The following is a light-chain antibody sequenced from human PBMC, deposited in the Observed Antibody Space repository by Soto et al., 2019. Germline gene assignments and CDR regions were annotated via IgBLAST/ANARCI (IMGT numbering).Light chain of an antibody. V-gene: IGKV3D-20*02. Sequence: EIIWAPYTGTLSLYQGARVTLSYIGSQSVRSSYLACYQQKPGQAPRLLIYGASSRATGVPARFSGSGSGTDFTLTISSLQPEDFALYYCQQPSNRPITLAHGTRLEIK. CDR1: QSVRSSY. CDR2: GAS. J-gene: IGKJ5*01. CDR3: QQPSNRPIT.